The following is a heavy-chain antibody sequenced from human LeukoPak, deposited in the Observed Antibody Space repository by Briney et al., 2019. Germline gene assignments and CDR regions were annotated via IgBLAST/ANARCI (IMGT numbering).Heavy chain of an antibody. CDR2: INPNSGGT. D-gene: IGHD3-22*01. V-gene: IGHV1-2*02. Sequence: ASVKVSCKASGNTFTGYYMHWVRQAPGQGLEWMGWINPNSGGTNYAQKFQGRVTMTRDTSISTAYMELSRLRSDDTAVYYCARGNYYDSSGYSLRFDYWGQGTLVTVSS. CDR3: ARGNYYDSSGYSLRFDY. CDR1: GNTFTGYY. J-gene: IGHJ4*02.